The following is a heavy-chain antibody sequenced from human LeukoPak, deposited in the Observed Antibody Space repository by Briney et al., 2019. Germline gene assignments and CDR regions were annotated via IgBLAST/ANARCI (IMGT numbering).Heavy chain of an antibody. CDR2: TNHSGST. CDR3: ARGYYGSGGFFDY. Sequence: SETLSLTCAVYGGSFSGYYWSWIRQPPGKGLEWIGETNHSGSTYYNPSLKSRVTISVDTSKNQFSLKLSSVTAADTAVYYCARGYYGSGGFFDYWGQGTLVTVSS. J-gene: IGHJ4*02. CDR1: GGSFSGYY. D-gene: IGHD3-10*01. V-gene: IGHV4-34*01.